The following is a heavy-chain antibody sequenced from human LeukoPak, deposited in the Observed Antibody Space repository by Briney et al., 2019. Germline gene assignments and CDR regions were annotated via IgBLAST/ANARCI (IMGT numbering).Heavy chain of an antibody. V-gene: IGHV3-48*03. CDR3: ATPGDRSRAFDY. Sequence: PGGSLRLSCVASGSSFSSFEMNWVRQAPGKGLEWLSYITNTGRTIYYADSVKGRFTISRDNAKNSLYLHMNSLRGDDTAVYYCATPGDRSRAFDYWGQGTLVTVSS. CDR2: ITNTGRTI. D-gene: IGHD3-10*01. J-gene: IGHJ4*02. CDR1: GSSFSSFE.